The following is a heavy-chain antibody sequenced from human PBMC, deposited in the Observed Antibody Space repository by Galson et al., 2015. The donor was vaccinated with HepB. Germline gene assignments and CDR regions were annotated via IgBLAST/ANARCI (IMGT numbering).Heavy chain of an antibody. D-gene: IGHD3-10*01. CDR2: ISSSSSYT. CDR1: GFTFSDYY. J-gene: IGHJ6*02. V-gene: IGHV3-11*06. CDR3: AREGGTKLLWFGELLYHYYYGMDV. Sequence: SLRLSCAASGFTFSDYYMSWIRQAPGKGLEWVSYISSSSSYTNYADSVKGRFTISRDNAKNSLYLQMNSLRAEDTAVYYCAREGGTKLLWFGELLYHYYYGMDVWGQGTTVTVSS.